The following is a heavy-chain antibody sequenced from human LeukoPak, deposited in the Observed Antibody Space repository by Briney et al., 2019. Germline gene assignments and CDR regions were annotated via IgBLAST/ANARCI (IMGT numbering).Heavy chain of an antibody. Sequence: ASVKVSCKASGYIFTSYGISWVRQAPGQGLEWMGWISAYNGNTNYAQKLQGRVTMTTDTSTSTAYMELRSLRSDDTAVYYCARAGGYCGRISCPYYFDYWGQGSLVAVSS. J-gene: IGHJ4*02. CDR3: ARAGGYCGRISCPYYFDY. V-gene: IGHV1-18*01. CDR1: GYIFTSYG. CDR2: ISAYNGNT. D-gene: IGHD2-15*01.